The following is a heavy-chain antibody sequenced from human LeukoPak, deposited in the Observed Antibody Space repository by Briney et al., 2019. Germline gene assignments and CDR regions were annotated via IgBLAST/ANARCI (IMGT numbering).Heavy chain of an antibody. CDR3: ARQGELERPRINEGYYYGMDV. CDR2: IYYSGST. CDR1: GGSISGSSYY. Sequence: SETLSLTCTVSGGSISGSSYYWGWIRQPPGKGLEWIGSIYYSGSTYYNPSLKSRVTISVDTSKNQFSLKLSSVTAADTAVYYCARQGELERPRINEGYYYGMDVWGQGTTVTVSS. D-gene: IGHD1-1*01. J-gene: IGHJ6*02. V-gene: IGHV4-39*01.